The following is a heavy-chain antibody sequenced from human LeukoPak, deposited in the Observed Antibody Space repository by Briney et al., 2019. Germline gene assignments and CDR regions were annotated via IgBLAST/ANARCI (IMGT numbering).Heavy chain of an antibody. CDR2: IRSKANSYAT. V-gene: IGHV3-73*01. D-gene: IGHD1-26*01. J-gene: IGHJ4*02. CDR1: GFTFSGSA. Sequence: GGSLRLSCAASGFTFSGSAMHWVRQASGKGLEWVGRIRSKANSYATAYAASVKGRFTISRDDSKNTAYLQMNSLKTEDTAVYYCTRLHQWAGGATGEFDYWGQGALVTVSS. CDR3: TRLHQWAGGATGEFDY.